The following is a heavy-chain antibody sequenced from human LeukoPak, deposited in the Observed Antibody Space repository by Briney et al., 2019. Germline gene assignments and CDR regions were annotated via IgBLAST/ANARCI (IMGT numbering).Heavy chain of an antibody. D-gene: IGHD6-19*01. CDR3: ASTVAGRGIFDY. CDR1: GYTFTSYY. CDR2: IIPIFGTA. J-gene: IGHJ4*02. V-gene: IGHV1-69*06. Sequence: GASVKVSCKASGYTFTSYYMHWVRQAPGQGLEWMGGIIPIFGTANYAQKFQGRVTITADKSTSTAYMELSSLRSEDTAVYYCASTVAGRGIFDYWGQGTLVTVSS.